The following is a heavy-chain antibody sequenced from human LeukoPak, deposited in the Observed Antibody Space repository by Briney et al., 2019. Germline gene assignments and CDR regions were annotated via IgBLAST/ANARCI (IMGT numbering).Heavy chain of an antibody. CDR2: INHSGST. J-gene: IGHJ4*02. Sequence: SETLSLTCAVYGGSFSGYYWSWIRQPPGKGLEWIGEINHSGSTTYNPSLKSRVTISVDTSKNQFSLKLSSVTAADTAVYYCARAIFGVVPHDYWGQGTLVTVSS. D-gene: IGHD3-3*01. CDR1: GGSFSGYY. CDR3: ARAIFGVVPHDY. V-gene: IGHV4-34*01.